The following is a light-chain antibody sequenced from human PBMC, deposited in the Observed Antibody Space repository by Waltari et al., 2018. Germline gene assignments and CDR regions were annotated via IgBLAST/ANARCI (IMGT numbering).Light chain of an antibody. CDR3: AAWDDSLSGWV. CDR2: KNN. CDR1: SSNIGGNY. Sequence: QSVLSQPPSASGTPGQRVTISCSGSSSNIGGNYVYWYQQLPGTAPKLLIYKNNQRPPGVPDRFSGSKSGSSVSLAISGLRSEDEADYYCAAWDDSLSGWVFGGGTKLTVL. V-gene: IGLV1-47*01. J-gene: IGLJ3*02.